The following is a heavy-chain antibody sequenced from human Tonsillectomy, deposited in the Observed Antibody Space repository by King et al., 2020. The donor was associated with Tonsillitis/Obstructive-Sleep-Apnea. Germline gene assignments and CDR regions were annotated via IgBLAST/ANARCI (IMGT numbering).Heavy chain of an antibody. CDR3: ATMEQPGYYYYMDV. CDR2: IYYSGST. V-gene: IGHV4-31*03. D-gene: IGHD1/OR15-1a*01. CDR1: GGSISSGGYY. J-gene: IGHJ6*03. Sequence: VPLQESGPGLVKPSQTLSLTCTVSGGSISSGGYYWSWIRQHPGQGLEWIGYIYYSGSTYYNPSLKSRVTISVDTSKNQFSLKLSSVTAADTAVYYCATMEQPGYYYYMDVWGKGTTVTVSS.